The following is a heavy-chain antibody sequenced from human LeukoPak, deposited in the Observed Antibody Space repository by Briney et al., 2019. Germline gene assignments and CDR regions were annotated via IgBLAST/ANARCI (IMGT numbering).Heavy chain of an antibody. CDR3: ARTYYDFWSGLYYFDY. Sequence: SVKVSCKASGGTFSSYAISWVRQAPGQGLEWMGGIIPIFGTANYAQKFQGRVTITADESTSTAYMELSSLRSEDTAVYYCARTYYDFWSGLYYFDYWGQGTLVTVSS. D-gene: IGHD3-3*01. CDR2: IIPIFGTA. V-gene: IGHV1-69*13. J-gene: IGHJ4*02. CDR1: GGTFSSYA.